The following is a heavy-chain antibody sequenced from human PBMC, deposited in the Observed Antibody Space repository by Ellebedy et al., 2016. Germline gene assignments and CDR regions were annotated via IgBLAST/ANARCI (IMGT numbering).Heavy chain of an antibody. V-gene: IGHV3-21*05. CDR1: GFTLSSFS. CDR3: VRDHNWAFDY. CDR2: FSSSGTFI. J-gene: IGHJ4*02. Sequence: GGSLRLSCAVSGFTLSSFSMNWVRQAPGKGLEWVSYFSSSGTFIWYADSVRGRFTISRDNAKNSLYLQMNSLRVEDTAMYYCVRDHNWAFDYWGQGILVTVSS. D-gene: IGHD1-20*01.